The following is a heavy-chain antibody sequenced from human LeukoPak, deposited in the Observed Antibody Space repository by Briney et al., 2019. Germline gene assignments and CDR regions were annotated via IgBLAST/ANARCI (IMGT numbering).Heavy chain of an antibody. Sequence: GGSLRLSCSTSGFTFSSYGIHWVRQAPGKGLEWVAFIQYDGTNKYYADSMKGRFTISRDNSKNTLYLHINSLRAEDTAVYYCARDFGSFRGGYSYGSDAFDIWGQGTMVTVSS. CDR2: IQYDGTNK. CDR1: GFTFSSYG. J-gene: IGHJ3*02. D-gene: IGHD5-18*01. V-gene: IGHV3-30*02. CDR3: ARDFGSFRGGYSYGSDAFDI.